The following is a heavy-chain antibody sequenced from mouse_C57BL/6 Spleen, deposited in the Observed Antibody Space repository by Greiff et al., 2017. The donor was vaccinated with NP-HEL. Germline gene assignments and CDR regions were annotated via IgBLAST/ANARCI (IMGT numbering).Heavy chain of an antibody. V-gene: IGHV3-6*01. CDR1: GYSITSGYY. CDR2: ISYDGSN. Sequence: EVQLQQSGPGLVKPSQSLSLTCSVTGYSITSGYYWNWIRQFPGNKLEWMGYISYDGSNNYNPSLQNRISITRDTSKNQFFLKLNSVTTEDTATYYCARDGSFHYYAMDYWGQGTSVTVSS. J-gene: IGHJ4*01. CDR3: ARDGSFHYYAMDY.